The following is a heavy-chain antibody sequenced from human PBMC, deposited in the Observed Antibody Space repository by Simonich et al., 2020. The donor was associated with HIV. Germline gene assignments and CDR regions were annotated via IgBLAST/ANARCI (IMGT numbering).Heavy chain of an antibody. J-gene: IGHJ4*02. CDR3: ARGFYQRLYYFDY. CDR2: INHSGST. Sequence: QVQLQQWGAGLLKPSETLSLTCAVYGGSFSGYYWSWIPQPPGKGLEWIGKINHSGSTNTNPSPKSRVTISVDTSKNQFSLKLSSVTAADTAVYYCARGFYQRLYYFDYWGQGTLVTVSS. CDR1: GGSFSGYY. D-gene: IGHD2-2*01. V-gene: IGHV4-34*01.